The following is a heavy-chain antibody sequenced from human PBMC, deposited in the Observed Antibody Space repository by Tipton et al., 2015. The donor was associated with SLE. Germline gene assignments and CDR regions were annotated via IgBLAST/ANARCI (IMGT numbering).Heavy chain of an antibody. V-gene: IGHV3-49*04. CDR3: TRVRWGNLWSTRRYYYYYCMDV. CDR1: GFTFGDYA. CDR2: IRSKAYGGTT. D-gene: IGHD3-3*01. Sequence: QLVQSGGGLVQPGRSLRLSCTASGFTFGDYAMSWVRQAPGKGLEWVGFIRSKAYGGTTEYAASVKGRFTISRDDSKSIAYLQMNSLKTEDTAVYYCTRVRWGNLWSTRRYYYYYCMDVCGQGTTVTVSS. J-gene: IGHJ6*02.